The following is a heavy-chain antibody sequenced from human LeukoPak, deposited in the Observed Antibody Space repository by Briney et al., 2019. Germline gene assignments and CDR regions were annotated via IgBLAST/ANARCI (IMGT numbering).Heavy chain of an antibody. CDR2: ISAYNGNT. CDR3: ARSGDYDILTGYRDFDL. Sequence: ASVKVSCKASGYTFTSYGINWVRQAPGQGLEWMGWISAYNGNTNYAQKLQGRVSMTTDTSTSTAYMELRSLRSDDTAVYYCARSGDYDILTGYRDFDLWGRGTLVTVSS. CDR1: GYTFTSYG. D-gene: IGHD3-9*01. J-gene: IGHJ2*01. V-gene: IGHV1-18*01.